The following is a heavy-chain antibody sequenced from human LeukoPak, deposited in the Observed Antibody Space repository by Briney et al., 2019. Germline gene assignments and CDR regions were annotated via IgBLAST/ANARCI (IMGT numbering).Heavy chain of an antibody. J-gene: IGHJ3*02. Sequence: GGSLRLSCASSGFTVSSNYMSWVRQAPGKGLEWVSVIYSGGSTYFADSVKGRFTISRDNSKNTLYLQMNSLRAEDTAVYYCARERDYGDPGGDAFDIWGQGTMVTISS. D-gene: IGHD4-17*01. V-gene: IGHV3-53*01. CDR3: ARERDYGDPGGDAFDI. CDR1: GFTVSSNY. CDR2: IYSGGST.